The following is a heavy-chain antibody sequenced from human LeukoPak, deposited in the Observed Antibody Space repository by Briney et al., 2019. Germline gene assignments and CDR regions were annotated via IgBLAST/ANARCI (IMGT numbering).Heavy chain of an antibody. J-gene: IGHJ6*02. V-gene: IGHV3-66*01. CDR3: ARGPHNPKGV. D-gene: IGHD5-24*01. CDR2: IYSGDDT. CDR1: GFTFSDYY. Sequence: GGSLRLSCAASGFTFSDYYMAWVRQSPGRGLEWVSAIYSGDDTYYADSVKGRFTLSRDSSKNTVYLQMNTLRAEDTALYYCARGPHNPKGVWGQGTTVTVSS.